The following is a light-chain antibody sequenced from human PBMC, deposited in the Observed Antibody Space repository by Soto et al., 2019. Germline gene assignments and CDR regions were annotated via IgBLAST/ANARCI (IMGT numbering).Light chain of an antibody. CDR1: QNISSY. V-gene: IGKV3-11*01. Sequence: EIVLTQSPVTLSLSPGERATLSCRASQNISSYLIWYQQKPGQAPRLLIYGASNRATGIPARFSGSGSGTDFTLTISDLEPEDFAVYYCQQHSHWPPWTFGQGTKVDIK. CDR3: QQHSHWPPWT. J-gene: IGKJ1*01. CDR2: GAS.